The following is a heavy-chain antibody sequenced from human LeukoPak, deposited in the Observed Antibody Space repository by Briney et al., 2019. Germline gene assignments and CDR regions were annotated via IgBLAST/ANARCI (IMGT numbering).Heavy chain of an antibody. CDR2: IYPGDSDT. J-gene: IGHJ4*02. CDR1: GYNFTNYW. D-gene: IGHD3-9*01. V-gene: IGHV5-51*01. CDR3: ARQLGADYDFLTGPYYFDY. Sequence: GESLKISCKGSGYNFTNYWIAWVRQVPGKGLEWMGIIYPGDSDTRYSPSFQGQVTISADKSISTAYLQWSSLKASDTAMYYCARQLGADYDFLTGPYYFDYWGQGTLVTVSS.